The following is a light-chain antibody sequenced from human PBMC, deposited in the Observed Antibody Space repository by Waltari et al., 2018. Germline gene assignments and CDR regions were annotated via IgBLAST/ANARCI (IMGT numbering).Light chain of an antibody. CDR2: LDS. CDR1: NLGSRS. CDR3: HVWDANTVM. J-gene: IGLJ3*02. Sequence: SSVLTQAPSVSVAPGQTATVPCGGDNLGSRSVHWYQQKPGRAPVLVVYLDSDRPSGIPERFSGSKSGNAATLTISRVEAGDEADYYCHVWDANTVMFGGGTKLTVL. V-gene: IGLV3-21*02.